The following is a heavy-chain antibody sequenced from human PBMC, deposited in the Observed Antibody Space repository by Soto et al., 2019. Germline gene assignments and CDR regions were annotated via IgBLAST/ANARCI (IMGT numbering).Heavy chain of an antibody. D-gene: IGHD3-3*01. CDR1: GFTFSSYA. J-gene: IGHJ6*02. V-gene: IGHV3-23*01. CDR3: AKENTIFGVVIEGYHYYYGLDV. CDR2: ISGSGGST. Sequence: GGSLRLSCAASGFTFSSYAMTWVRQAPGKGLEWVSVISGSGGSTYYADSVKGRFTTSRDNSKNTLYLQMNSLRAEDTAIYYCAKENTIFGVVIEGYHYYYGLDVWGQGTTVTVSS.